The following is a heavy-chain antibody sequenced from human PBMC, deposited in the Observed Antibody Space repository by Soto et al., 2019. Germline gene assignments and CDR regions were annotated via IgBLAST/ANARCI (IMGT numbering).Heavy chain of an antibody. Sequence: GGSLRLSCAASGFTFSSYGMHWVRQAPGKGLEWVAVISYDGSNKYYADSVKGRFTISRDNSKNTLYLQMNSLRAEDTAVYYCAKEGSGSSWYRELDYYYYGMDVWGQGTTVTVSS. V-gene: IGHV3-30*18. CDR3: AKEGSGSSWYRELDYYYYGMDV. D-gene: IGHD6-13*01. CDR1: GFTFSSYG. CDR2: ISYDGSNK. J-gene: IGHJ6*02.